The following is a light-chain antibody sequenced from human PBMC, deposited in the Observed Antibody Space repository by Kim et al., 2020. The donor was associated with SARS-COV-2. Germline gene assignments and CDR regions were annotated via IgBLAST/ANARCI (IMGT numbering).Light chain of an antibody. CDR3: GTWDDSLNEWV. Sequence: GQGVTNSGLGSCSNIARNVVNWNQQLPGTAPKLLIYATDQRSSGVPDRFSGSRSGTAASLDISGLQSDDEADYYCGTWDDSLNEWVFGGGTQLTVL. V-gene: IGLV1-44*01. CDR2: ATD. CDR1: CSNIARNV. J-gene: IGLJ3*02.